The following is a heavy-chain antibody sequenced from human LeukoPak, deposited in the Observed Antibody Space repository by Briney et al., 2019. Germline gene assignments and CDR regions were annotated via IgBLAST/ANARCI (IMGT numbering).Heavy chain of an antibody. V-gene: IGHV3-23*01. CDR1: GFTFSSYA. J-gene: IGHJ4*02. CDR2: ISGSGGST. D-gene: IGHD5-18*01. Sequence: QPGGSLRLSCAASGFTFSSYAMSWVRQAPGKGLEWVSAISGSGGSTYYADSVKGRFTISRDNSKNTLYLQMNSLRAEDTAVYYCARDLGMQLWNDYWGQGTLVTVSS. CDR3: ARDLGMQLWNDY.